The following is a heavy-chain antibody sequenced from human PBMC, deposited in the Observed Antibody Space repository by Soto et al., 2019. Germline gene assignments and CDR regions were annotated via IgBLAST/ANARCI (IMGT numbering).Heavy chain of an antibody. D-gene: IGHD3-16*01. Sequence: PSETLSLTCTVSGGSMSSEGYSWSWIRQHPGKGREWIWYIYYSRLTDYNPSLKSRLTISVDKSKNEFYLKMRSVTAADTAVYYCSYLRGFTGYPGYWGQGTLVTVSS. V-gene: IGHV4-31*09. J-gene: IGHJ4*02. CDR2: IYYSRLT. CDR1: GGSMSSEGYS. CDR3: SYLRGFTGYPGY.